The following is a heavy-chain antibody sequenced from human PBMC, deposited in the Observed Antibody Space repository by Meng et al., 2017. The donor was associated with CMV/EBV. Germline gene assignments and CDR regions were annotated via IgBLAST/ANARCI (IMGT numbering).Heavy chain of an antibody. CDR2: ISAYNGNT. V-gene: IGHV1-18*01. Sequence: ASVKVSCKASGYTFTSYGISWVRQTPGQGLEWMGWISAYNGNTNYAQKLQGRVTMTTDTSTSTAYMELRSLRSDDTAVYYCAAWGAAADPFDYWGQGTLVTVSS. CDR3: AAWGAAADPFDY. CDR1: GYTFTSYG. J-gene: IGHJ4*02. D-gene: IGHD6-13*01.